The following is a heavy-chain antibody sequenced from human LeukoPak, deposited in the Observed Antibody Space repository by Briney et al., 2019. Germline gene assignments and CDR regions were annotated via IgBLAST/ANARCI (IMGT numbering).Heavy chain of an antibody. J-gene: IGHJ6*02. V-gene: IGHV3-30-3*01. Sequence: GGSLRLSCAASGFTFSSYAMHWVRQAPGKGLEWVAVISYDGSNKYYADSVKGRFTISRDNSKNTLYLQMNSLRAEDTAVYYCARGSSRNGMDVWGQGTTVTVSS. CDR2: ISYDGSNK. CDR1: GFTFSSYA. D-gene: IGHD6-6*01. CDR3: ARGSSRNGMDV.